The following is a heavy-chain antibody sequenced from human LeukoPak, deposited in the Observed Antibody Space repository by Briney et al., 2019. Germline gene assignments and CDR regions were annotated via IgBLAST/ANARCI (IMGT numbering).Heavy chain of an antibody. J-gene: IGHJ3*02. V-gene: IGHV3-30-3*01. Sequence: PGGSVRLSCAASGFTFSSYAMHWVRQAPGKGLEWVAVISYDGSNKYYADFVERRFTIPRDNSKNTLYLQMNSLRAEDTAVYYSAREWGRITMIVAPGTFDICGQGTMVTVSS. D-gene: IGHD3-22*01. CDR1: GFTFSSYA. CDR3: AREWGRITMIVAPGTFDI. CDR2: ISYDGSNK.